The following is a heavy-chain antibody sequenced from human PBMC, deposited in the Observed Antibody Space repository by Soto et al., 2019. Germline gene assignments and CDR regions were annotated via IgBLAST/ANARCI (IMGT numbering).Heavy chain of an antibody. V-gene: IGHV1-2*02. CDR3: ARVAGHKNARFDT. CDR2: INPGSGVT. D-gene: IGHD1-1*01. J-gene: IGHJ4*02. CDR1: GYSFTKYH. Sequence: ASVKVSCKASGYSFTKYHMHWVRQAPGQGLEWMGWINPGSGVTNQAQKFQGRVTMTRDTSITTTYMELNSLTSDDTAVYYCARVAGHKNARFDTWGQGAMVTVSS.